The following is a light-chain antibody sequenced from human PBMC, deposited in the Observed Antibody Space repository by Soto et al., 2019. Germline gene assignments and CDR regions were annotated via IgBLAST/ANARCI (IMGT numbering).Light chain of an antibody. J-gene: IGLJ1*01. CDR3: ISYTSDDVRYV. CDR1: NSDVGLYDF. V-gene: IGLV2-14*01. Sequence: QSALTQPASVSGTPGQSITISCTGSNSDVGLYDFVSWYQHHPGRAPKLIVSEVSHRPSGISNRFSGSKSGNTASLTISGLQSEEEADYYCISYTSDDVRYVFGAGTKVTV. CDR2: EVS.